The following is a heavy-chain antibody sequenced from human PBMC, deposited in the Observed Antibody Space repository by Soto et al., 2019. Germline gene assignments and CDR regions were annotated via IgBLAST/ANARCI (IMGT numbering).Heavy chain of an antibody. CDR3: AKDLYSYYSGSWYFYYYYGMDV. CDR2: ISGSGGST. Sequence: EVQLLESGGGLVQPGGSLRLSCAASGFTFSSYAMSWVRQAPGKGLEWVSAISGSGGSTYYADSVKGRFTISRDNSKNTLYLQMNSLRAEDTAVYYCAKDLYSYYSGSWYFYYYYGMDVWGQGTTVTVSS. CDR1: GFTFSSYA. D-gene: IGHD6-13*01. V-gene: IGHV3-23*01. J-gene: IGHJ6*02.